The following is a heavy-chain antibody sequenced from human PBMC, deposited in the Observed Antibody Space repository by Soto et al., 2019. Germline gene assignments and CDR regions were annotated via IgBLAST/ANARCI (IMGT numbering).Heavy chain of an antibody. Sequence: TSETLSLTCSVSGGSVSNYYWSWVRQPPGKRLEWIGYIYYTGTHDYNPSLRGRATISVDTSKDQFSLMLTSATAADTAVYYCGIHRDMHSSGLPSFYPWGPGILFTVSP. CDR1: GGSVSNYY. CDR2: IYYTGTH. D-gene: IGHD6-19*01. CDR3: GIHRDMHSSGLPSFYP. V-gene: IGHV4-59*02. J-gene: IGHJ5*02.